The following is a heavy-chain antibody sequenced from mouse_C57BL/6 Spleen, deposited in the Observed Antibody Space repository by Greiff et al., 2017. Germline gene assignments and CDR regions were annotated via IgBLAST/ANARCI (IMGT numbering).Heavy chain of an antibody. CDR1: GFTFSNYW. J-gene: IGHJ3*01. D-gene: IGHD1-1*01. V-gene: IGHV6-3*01. Sequence: EVQLQESGGGLVQPGGSMKLSCVASGFTFSNYWMNWVRQSPEKGLEWVAQIRFKSDNYATHYAESVKGRFTISRDASKSSVYLQMNNLRAEDTGIYYCTGAYYCGRSWFAYWGQGTLLTVSA. CDR3: TGAYYCGRSWFAY. CDR2: IRFKSDNYAT.